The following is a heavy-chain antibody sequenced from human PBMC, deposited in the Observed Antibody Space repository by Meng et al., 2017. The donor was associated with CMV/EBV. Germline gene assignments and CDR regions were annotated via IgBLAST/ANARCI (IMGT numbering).Heavy chain of an antibody. V-gene: IGHV4-39*07. CDR2: IYYSGST. CDR1: GGSISSSSYY. D-gene: IGHD3-10*01. J-gene: IGHJ4*02. Sequence: HLQLQEPGPGLVKPSETLSLTCTVSGGSISSSSYYWGWIRQPPGKGLEWIGSIYYSGSTYYNPSLKSRVTISVDTSKNQFSLKLSSVTAADTAVYYCVTWLWFGELSGYYFDYWGQGTLVTVSS. CDR3: VTWLWFGELSGYYFDY.